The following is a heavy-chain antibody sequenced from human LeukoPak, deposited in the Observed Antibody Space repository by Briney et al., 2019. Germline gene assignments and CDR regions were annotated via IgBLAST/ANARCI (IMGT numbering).Heavy chain of an antibody. Sequence: PGGSLRLSCAASGFTFSSYAMNWVRQAPGKGLEWVSGISGSSGSTYYADSVKGRFTVSRDNSKNTLYLQMNSLRAEDTAVYYRANRDGATRIFDYWGQGTLVTVSS. CDR3: ANRDGATRIFDY. J-gene: IGHJ4*02. V-gene: IGHV3-23*01. CDR2: ISGSSGST. CDR1: GFTFSSYA. D-gene: IGHD1-26*01.